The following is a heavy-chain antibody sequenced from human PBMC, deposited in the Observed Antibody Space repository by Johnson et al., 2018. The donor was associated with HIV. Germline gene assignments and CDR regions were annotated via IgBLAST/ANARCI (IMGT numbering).Heavy chain of an antibody. J-gene: IGHJ3*02. Sequence: VQLVESGGGVVRPGGSLRLSCAASGFTSDDYGMSWVRQAPGKGLEWVSGISWNGGNTDYADFVKGRFTISRDNSKNTLYLQMNSLRAEDTAVYYCPVDTEAFDIWGQGTMVTVSS. CDR2: ISWNGGNT. CDR3: PVDTEAFDI. D-gene: IGHD1-14*01. V-gene: IGHV3-20*04. CDR1: GFTSDDYG.